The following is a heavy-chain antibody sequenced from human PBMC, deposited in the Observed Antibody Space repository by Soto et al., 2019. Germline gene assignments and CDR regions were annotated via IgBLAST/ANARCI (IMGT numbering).Heavy chain of an antibody. J-gene: IGHJ4*02. V-gene: IGHV3-74*01. Sequence: LRLSCVASGCTFRSYWMHWVRQAPGRGLAWVSGISTDGRDTRYADSVKGRFTISRDNAKNTLYLQMNSLRAEDTAVFYCARDFKDRGWGQGTLVTVSS. CDR2: ISTDGRDT. CDR1: GCTFRSYW. CDR3: ARDFKDRG.